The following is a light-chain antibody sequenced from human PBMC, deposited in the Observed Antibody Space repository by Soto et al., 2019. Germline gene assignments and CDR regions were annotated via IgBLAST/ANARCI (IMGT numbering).Light chain of an antibody. J-gene: IGLJ1*01. CDR3: TSYRRGPLDV. V-gene: IGLV2-14*03. CDR1: SSDVGDSTY. Sequence: QSVLTQTPSVSGSPGHSITVPCTGISSDVGDSTYVSWYQQHPGKAPRLIISDVNDRPSGVSPRFPGSKSGNTACLTISGLQPEDEALYFCTSYRRGPLDVFGNGTKVTVL. CDR2: DVN.